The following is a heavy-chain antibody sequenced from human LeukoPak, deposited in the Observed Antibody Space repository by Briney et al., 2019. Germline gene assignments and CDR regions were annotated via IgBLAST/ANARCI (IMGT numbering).Heavy chain of an antibody. CDR1: GYTFTSYY. CDR3: AREVSTAGPYYYYYYYMDV. CDR2: ISAYNGNT. V-gene: IGHV1-18*04. D-gene: IGHD6-13*01. Sequence: ASVKVSCKASGYTFTSYYMHWVRQAPGQGLEWMGWISAYNGNTNYAQKLQGRVTMTTDTSTSTAYMELRSLRSDDTAVYYCAREVSTAGPYYYYYYYMDVWGKGTTVTVSS. J-gene: IGHJ6*03.